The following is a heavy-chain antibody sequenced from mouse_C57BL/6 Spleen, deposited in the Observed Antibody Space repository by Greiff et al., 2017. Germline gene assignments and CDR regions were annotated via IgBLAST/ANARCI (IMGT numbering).Heavy chain of an antibody. J-gene: IGHJ1*03. CDR1: GFTFSDYG. D-gene: IGHD2-4*01. V-gene: IGHV5-17*01. Sequence: EVMLVESGGGLVKPGGSLTLSCAASGFTFSDYGMHWVRQAPEKGLEWVAYISSGSSTIYYADTVKGRFTITRDNAKNTLFLQMTSLRSEETAMYDCARGDYPWYFDVWGTGTTVTVSA. CDR2: ISSGSSTI. CDR3: ARGDYPWYFDV.